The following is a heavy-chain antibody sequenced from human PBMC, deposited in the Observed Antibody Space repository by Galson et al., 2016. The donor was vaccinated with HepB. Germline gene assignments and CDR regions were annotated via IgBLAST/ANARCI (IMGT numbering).Heavy chain of an antibody. D-gene: IGHD2-2*01. J-gene: IGHJ5*02. CDR2: VSGSGGST. CDR1: GFTLTSYA. CDR3: ARADKYQLLFSWFDT. Sequence: SLRLSCAASGFTLTSYAMSWVRQAPGKGLEWVSAVSGSGGSTYHADSVKGRFTISRDNSKNTLYLQMHSLRAEDTAVYYCARADKYQLLFSWFDTWGQGTRVTVSS. V-gene: IGHV3-23*01.